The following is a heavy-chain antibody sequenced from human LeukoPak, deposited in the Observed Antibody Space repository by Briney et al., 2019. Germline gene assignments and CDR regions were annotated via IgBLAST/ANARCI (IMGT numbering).Heavy chain of an antibody. V-gene: IGHV4-59*11. D-gene: IGHD1-7*01. CDR1: GGSISSHY. CDR2: IYYSGST. J-gene: IGHJ4*02. CDR3: AAANYPGKAAIDY. Sequence: SETLSLTCTVSGGSISSHYWSWIRQPPGKGLEWIGYIYYSGSTNYNPSLKSRVTISVDTSKNQFSLKLSSVTAADTAVYYCAAANYPGKAAIDYWGQGTLVTVSS.